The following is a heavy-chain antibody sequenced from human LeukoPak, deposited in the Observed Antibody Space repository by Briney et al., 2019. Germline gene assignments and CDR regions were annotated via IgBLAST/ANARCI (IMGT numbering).Heavy chain of an antibody. J-gene: IGHJ6*03. CDR3: ARDIVVVPAAIFKDRYYYYMDV. D-gene: IGHD2-2*01. CDR1: GGTFSSYA. CDR2: IIPIFGTA. V-gene: IGHV1-69*13. Sequence: SVKVSCKASGGTFSSYAISWVRQAPGQGLEWMGGIIPIFGTANYAQRFQGRVTITADESTSTAYMELSSLRSEDTAVYYCARDIVVVPAAIFKDRYYYYMDVWGKGTTVTVSS.